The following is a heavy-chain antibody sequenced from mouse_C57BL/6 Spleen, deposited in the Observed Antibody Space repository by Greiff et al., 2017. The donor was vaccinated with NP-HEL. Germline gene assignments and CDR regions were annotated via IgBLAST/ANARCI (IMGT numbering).Heavy chain of an antibody. CDR1: GYTFTSYG. Sequence: VQGVESGAELARPGASVKLSCKASGYTFTSYGISWVKQRTGQGLEWIGEIYPRSGNTYYNEKFKGKATLTADKSSSTAYMELRSLTSEDSAVYFCARSYDYDDGSYYFDYWGQGTTLTVSS. J-gene: IGHJ2*01. V-gene: IGHV1-81*01. CDR2: IYPRSGNT. CDR3: ARSYDYDDGSYYFDY. D-gene: IGHD2-4*01.